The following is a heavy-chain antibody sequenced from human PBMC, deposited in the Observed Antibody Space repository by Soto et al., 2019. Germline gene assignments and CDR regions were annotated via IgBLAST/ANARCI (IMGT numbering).Heavy chain of an antibody. Sequence: SLRLSCAASGFTFSSYGMHWVRQAAGKGLEWVAVIWYDGSNKYYADSVKGRFTISRDNSKNTLYLQMNSLRAEDTAVYYCARDSLGYCSGGSCYPMHYYYGMDVWGQGTTVTVPS. CDR1: GFTFSSYG. CDR2: IWYDGSNK. CDR3: ARDSLGYCSGGSCYPMHYYYGMDV. V-gene: IGHV3-33*01. D-gene: IGHD2-15*01. J-gene: IGHJ6*02.